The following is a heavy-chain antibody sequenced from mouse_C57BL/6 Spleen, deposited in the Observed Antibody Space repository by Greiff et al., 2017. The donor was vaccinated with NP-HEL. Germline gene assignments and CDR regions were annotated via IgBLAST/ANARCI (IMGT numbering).Heavy chain of an antibody. D-gene: IGHD2-4*01. Sequence: EVQRVESGAELVRPGASVKLSCTASGFNIKDYYMHWVKQRPEQGLEWIGRIDPEDGDTEYAPKFQGKATMTADTSSNTAYLQLSSLTSEDTAVYYCTQIYYDSTWFAYWGQGTLVTVSA. CDR3: TQIYYDSTWFAY. CDR2: IDPEDGDT. V-gene: IGHV14-1*01. J-gene: IGHJ3*01. CDR1: GFNIKDYY.